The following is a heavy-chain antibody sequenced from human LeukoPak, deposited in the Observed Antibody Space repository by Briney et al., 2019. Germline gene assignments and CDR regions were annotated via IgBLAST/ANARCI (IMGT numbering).Heavy chain of an antibody. CDR2: INHSGST. Sequence: SETLSLTCAVYGGSFSAYYWSWIRQPPGKGLEWIGEINHSGSTNYNPSLKSRVTISVDTSKNQFSLKLSSVTAADTAVYYCATDVRGVTDAFDIWGQGTMVTVSS. CDR3: ATDVRGVTDAFDI. CDR1: GGSFSAYY. D-gene: IGHD3-10*01. V-gene: IGHV4-34*01. J-gene: IGHJ3*02.